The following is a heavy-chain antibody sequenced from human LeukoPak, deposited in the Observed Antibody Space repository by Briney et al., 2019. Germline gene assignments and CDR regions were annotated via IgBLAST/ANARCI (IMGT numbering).Heavy chain of an antibody. CDR3: AKDVGELSLYHWFDP. V-gene: IGHV3-21*01. CDR1: GFTFRSYE. D-gene: IGHD3-16*02. CDR2: ISSSSYI. J-gene: IGHJ5*02. Sequence: GGSVRLSCAASGFTFRSYEMNWVPQAPGKGLEGVSSISSSSYIYYADSVKGRFTISRGNSKNTLYLQMNSLRAEDTAVYYCAKDVGELSLYHWFDPWGQGTLVTVSS.